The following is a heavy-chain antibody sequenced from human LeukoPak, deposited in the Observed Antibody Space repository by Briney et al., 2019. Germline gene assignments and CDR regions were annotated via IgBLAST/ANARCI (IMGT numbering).Heavy chain of an antibody. D-gene: IGHD3-16*01. CDR2: INAGNGNT. V-gene: IGHV1-3*01. Sequence: ASVKVSCKASGYTFTSYAMHWVRQAPGQRLEWMGWINAGNGNTKYSQKFQGRVTITRDTSASTAYMELSSLRSEDTAVYYCARGVGWVKSYYYGMDVWGQGTTVTVSS. J-gene: IGHJ6*02. CDR3: ARGVGWVKSYYYGMDV. CDR1: GYTFTSYA.